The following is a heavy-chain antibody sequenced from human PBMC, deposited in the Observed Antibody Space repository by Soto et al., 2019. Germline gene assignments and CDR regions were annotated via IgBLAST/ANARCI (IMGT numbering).Heavy chain of an antibody. V-gene: IGHV5-10-1*01. CDR2: IDPSDSYT. D-gene: IGHD6-13*01. CDR1: GYSFTSYW. J-gene: IGHJ5*02. Sequence: GESLKISCKGSGYSFTSYWISWVRQMPGKGMERKGRIDPSDSYTNYSPSFQGHVTISADKFISTAYLQWSSLKASDTAMYYCARHPYSSSWYNWFDPWGQGTTVTVSS. CDR3: ARHPYSSSWYNWFDP.